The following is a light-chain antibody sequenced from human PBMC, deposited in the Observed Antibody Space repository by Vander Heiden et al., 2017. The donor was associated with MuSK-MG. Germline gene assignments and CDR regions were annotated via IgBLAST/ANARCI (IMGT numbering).Light chain of an antibody. J-gene: IGKJ4*01. CDR1: QSLLHSHVNHY. Sequence: DIVMTQSPLSLPVSPGEPDSISCRSSQSLLHSHVNHYSAWYLQRPGQSPRHLGYLRSQRASGVPDRFSGSGSGTEYTLRISRVEAGEVGVYYCRQARQLPRTFGGWTKVEIK. CDR3: RQARQLPRT. V-gene: IGKV2-28*01. CDR2: LRS.